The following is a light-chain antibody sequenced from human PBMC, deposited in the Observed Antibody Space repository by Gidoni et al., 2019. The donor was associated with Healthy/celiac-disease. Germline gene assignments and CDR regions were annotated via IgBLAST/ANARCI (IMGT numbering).Light chain of an antibody. J-gene: IGLJ2*01. CDR2: DNN. CDR1: SSNIGNNY. CDR3: GTWDSRLSAL. V-gene: IGLV1-51*01. Sequence: QSVLTQPPSVSAAPGQKVTISCSGSSSNIGNNYVYWYQHLPGTAPKLLIYDNNKRPSGIPDRFSGSKSGTSATLGITGHQTGDEADYYCGTWDSRLSALFGGGTKLTVL.